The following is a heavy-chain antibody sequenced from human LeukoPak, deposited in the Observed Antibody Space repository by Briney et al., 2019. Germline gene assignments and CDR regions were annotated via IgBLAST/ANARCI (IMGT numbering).Heavy chain of an antibody. V-gene: IGHV3-48*01. CDR1: GFTFSSYT. CDR3: ARETYSSSWCFDY. J-gene: IGHJ4*02. Sequence: GGSLRLSCAASGFTFSSYTMNWVRQAPGEGLEWVSYISTSSNAIYYADSVKGRFTISRDNAKNSLYLQMNSLRADDTAVYYCARETYSSSWCFDYWGQGTLVTVSS. D-gene: IGHD6-13*01. CDR2: ISTSSNAI.